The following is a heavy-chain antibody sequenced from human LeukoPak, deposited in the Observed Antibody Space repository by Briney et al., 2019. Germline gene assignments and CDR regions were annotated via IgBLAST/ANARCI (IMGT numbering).Heavy chain of an antibody. CDR3: AREKQLLSGGWPRTGYWFDP. CDR1: GGSISSYY. D-gene: IGHD6-19*01. CDR2: IYYSGST. Sequence: PSETLSLTCTVSGGSISSYYWSWIRQPPGKGLEWIGYIYYSGSTNYNPSLKSRVTISVDTSKNQFSLKLSSVTAAVTAVYYCAREKQLLSGGWPRTGYWFDPWGQGTLVTVSS. V-gene: IGHV4-59*01. J-gene: IGHJ5*02.